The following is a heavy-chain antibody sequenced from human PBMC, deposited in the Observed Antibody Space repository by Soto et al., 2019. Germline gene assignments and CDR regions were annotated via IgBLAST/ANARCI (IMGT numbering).Heavy chain of an antibody. Sequence: PSETLSITCAVYGGCFSGYYWSWIRQPPGKGLEWIGEINHSGSTNYNPSLKSRVTISVDTSKNQFSLKLSSVTAADTAVYYCARLGYCSSTSCSRPDYYYYYMDVWGKGTTVT. CDR3: ARLGYCSSTSCSRPDYYYYYMDV. D-gene: IGHD2-2*01. CDR1: GGCFSGYY. V-gene: IGHV4-34*01. CDR2: INHSGST. J-gene: IGHJ6*03.